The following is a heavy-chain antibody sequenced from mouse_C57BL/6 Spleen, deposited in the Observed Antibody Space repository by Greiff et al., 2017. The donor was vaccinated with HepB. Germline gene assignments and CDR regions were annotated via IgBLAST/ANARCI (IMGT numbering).Heavy chain of an antibody. Sequence: EVKVVESGEGLVKPGGSLKLSCAASGFTFSSYAMSWVRQTPEKRLEWVAYISSGGDYIYYADTVKGRFTISRDNARNTLYLQMSSLKSEDTAMYYCTRTPYYYGSSYFDYWGQGTTLTVSS. CDR2: ISSGGDYI. CDR3: TRTPYYYGSSYFDY. D-gene: IGHD1-1*01. CDR1: GFTFSSYA. J-gene: IGHJ2*01. V-gene: IGHV5-9-1*02.